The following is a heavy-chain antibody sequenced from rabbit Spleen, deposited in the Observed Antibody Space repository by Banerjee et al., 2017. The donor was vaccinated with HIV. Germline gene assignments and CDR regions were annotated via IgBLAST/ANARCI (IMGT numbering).Heavy chain of an antibody. D-gene: IGHD4-1*01. Sequence: QEQLVESGGGLVKPGASPTLTCTASGFSFSSSYDMCWVRQAPGKGLEWIGCINTWSGRPVYASWAKGRFTMSKTSSTTVTLQMTSLTAADTATYFCARLTSLVGWGASLWGPGTLVTVS. CDR3: ARLTSLVGWGASL. J-gene: IGHJ4*01. V-gene: IGHV1S45*01. CDR2: INTWSGRP. CDR1: GFSFSSSYD.